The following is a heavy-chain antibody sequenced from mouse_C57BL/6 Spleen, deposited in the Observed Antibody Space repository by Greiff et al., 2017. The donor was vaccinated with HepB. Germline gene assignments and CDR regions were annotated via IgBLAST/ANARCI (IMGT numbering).Heavy chain of an antibody. J-gene: IGHJ4*01. V-gene: IGHV1-64*01. D-gene: IGHD1-1*01. Sequence: QVQLQQPGAELVKPGASVKLSCKASGYTFTSYWMHWVKQRPGQGLEWIGMIHPNSGSTNYNEKFKSKATLTVDKSSSTAYMQLSSLTSEDSAVYYCAITTVVEDAMDYWGQGTSVTVSS. CDR2: IHPNSGST. CDR3: AITTVVEDAMDY. CDR1: GYTFTSYW.